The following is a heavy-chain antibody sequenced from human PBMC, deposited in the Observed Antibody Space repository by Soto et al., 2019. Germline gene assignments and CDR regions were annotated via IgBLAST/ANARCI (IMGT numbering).Heavy chain of an antibody. CDR3: ARDNGVGVTSPGGGDHWFDP. V-gene: IGHV1-2*02. Sequence: RASVKVSCEASGYTFTAVYMHWVRPAPGQEIGWMGLINPKNGDTHYSQKFKGRVFITMDTFIGTAYMELSSLRSDDTAIYYCARDNGVGVTSPGGGDHWFDPWGQGTQVTVS. CDR1: GYTFTAVY. J-gene: IGHJ5*02. D-gene: IGHD4-4*01. CDR2: INPKNGDT.